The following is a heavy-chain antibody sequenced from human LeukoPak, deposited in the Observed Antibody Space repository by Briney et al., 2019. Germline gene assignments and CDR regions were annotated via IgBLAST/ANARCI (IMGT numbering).Heavy chain of an antibody. V-gene: IGHV4-30-2*01. CDR1: GGSISSGGYS. CDR2: SYHSGCT. D-gene: IGHD1-26*01. J-gene: IGHJ4*02. CDR3: ARLASGSYGPLTPFDY. Sequence: SQTLSLTCAVSGGSISSGGYSWSWIRQPQGKGLEWIGYSYHSGCTYYNPSLKSRVTISVDTSKNQFSLRLSSVTAADTAVYYSARLASGSYGPLTPFDYWGQGTLVTVSS.